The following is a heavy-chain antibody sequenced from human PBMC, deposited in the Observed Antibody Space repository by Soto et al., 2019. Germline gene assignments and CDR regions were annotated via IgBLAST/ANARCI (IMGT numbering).Heavy chain of an antibody. CDR3: VRAPLDYYSADYFDN. CDR1: GYTFTNND. CDR2: MNPYSGNT. Sequence: VASVKVSCKASGYTFTNNDINWLRQAAGQGLEWMGWMNPYSGNTGYARNFHGRVTMTRDNSITTAYMELSSLRSEDTAVYYCVRAPLDYYSADYFDNWGQGTLVTVSS. J-gene: IGHJ4*02. D-gene: IGHD2-21*01. V-gene: IGHV1-8*01.